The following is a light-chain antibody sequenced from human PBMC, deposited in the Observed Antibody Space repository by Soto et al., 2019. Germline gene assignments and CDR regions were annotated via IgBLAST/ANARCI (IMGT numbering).Light chain of an antibody. Sequence: ELVLTQSPGTLSLSPGERVTLSCGASQSVSSGHLAWYQQKPGQAPRLLIYAASSRAPGIPDRFSGSGSGTDFTLTISSLQPEDFATYYCQQSYSTPLTFGGGTKVEIK. CDR2: AAS. V-gene: IGKV3-20*01. CDR1: QSVSSGH. J-gene: IGKJ4*01. CDR3: QQSYSTPLT.